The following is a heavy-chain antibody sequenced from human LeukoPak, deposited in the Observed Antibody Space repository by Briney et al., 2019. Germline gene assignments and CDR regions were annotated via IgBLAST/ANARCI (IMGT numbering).Heavy chain of an antibody. V-gene: IGHV1-2*06. CDR3: ARGYCSGGTCYLVENWLDP. CDR1: GYTLTAYY. CDR2: INPNSGGT. J-gene: IGHJ5*02. D-gene: IGHD2-15*01. Sequence: EASVKVSCKASGYTLTAYYIYWVRQAPGQGLEWMGRINPNSGGTDYAQNFQGRVTITRDTSISTAYMELRRLRSDDTAVYYCARGYCSGGTCYLVENWLDPWGQGTLVTVSS.